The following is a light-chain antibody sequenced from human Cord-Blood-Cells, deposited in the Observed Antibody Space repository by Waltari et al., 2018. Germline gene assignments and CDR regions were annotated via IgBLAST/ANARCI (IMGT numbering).Light chain of an antibody. Sequence: EIVLTQSPATLSLSPGELVTLSSRASQLVSSYLAGYQQKPAQAPRLLINDASNRATGIPARFSGSGSGTAFTLTISSLEPEDFAVYYCQQRSNWPPMYTFGQGTKLEIK. CDR1: QLVSSY. CDR3: QQRSNWPPMYT. J-gene: IGKJ2*01. CDR2: DAS. V-gene: IGKV3-11*01.